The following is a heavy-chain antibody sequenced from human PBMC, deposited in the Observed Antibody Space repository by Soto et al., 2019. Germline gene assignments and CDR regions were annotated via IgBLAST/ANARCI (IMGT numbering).Heavy chain of an antibody. CDR3: ARRVESRMGYYYYGMDV. D-gene: IGHD1-26*01. CDR2: IYPGDSDT. Sequence: XESLNISGKGSGYSFTSYRIGWVRQMPGKGLEWMGIIYPGDSDTRYSPSFQGQVTISADKSISTAYLQRSSLKASDTAMYYCARRVESRMGYYYYGMDVWRQGKTVTLS. J-gene: IGHJ6*02. V-gene: IGHV5-51*01. CDR1: GYSFTSYR.